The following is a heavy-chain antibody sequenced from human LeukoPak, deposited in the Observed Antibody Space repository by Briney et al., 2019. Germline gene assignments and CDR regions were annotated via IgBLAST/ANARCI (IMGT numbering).Heavy chain of an antibody. CDR3: ARGLPRGSTRIPGY. V-gene: IGHV4-34*01. Sequence: SETLSLTCAVYGGSFSGYYWSWIRQPPGKGPEWIGEINHSGSTNYNPSLKSRVTISVDTSKNQFSLKLSSVTAADTAVYYCARGLPRGSTRIPGYWGQGTLVTVSS. D-gene: IGHD2-2*01. CDR1: GGSFSGYY. J-gene: IGHJ4*02. CDR2: INHSGST.